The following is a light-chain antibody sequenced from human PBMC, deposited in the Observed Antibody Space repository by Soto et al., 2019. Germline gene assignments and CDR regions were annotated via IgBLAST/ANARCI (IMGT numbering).Light chain of an antibody. J-gene: IGKJ1*01. V-gene: IGKV1-5*01. Sequence: GDRITISCRASQSIGIRLAWYQQKPGTAPKVLIYDASTLESGVPSRFSGSGSGTSFTLTINSLQPEDFAVYYCQHYNSYSEAFGQGTKVDIK. CDR3: QHYNSYSEA. CDR2: DAS. CDR1: QSIGIR.